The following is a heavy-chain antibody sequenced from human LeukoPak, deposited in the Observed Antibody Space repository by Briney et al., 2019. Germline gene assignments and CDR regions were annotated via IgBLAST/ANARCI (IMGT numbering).Heavy chain of an antibody. V-gene: IGHV3-30*02. J-gene: IGHJ3*02. D-gene: IGHD5-18*01. CDR1: GFKFSSYG. CDR3: AKDESGYSYGPAAFDI. CDR2: IRYDGSNK. Sequence: PGGSLRLSCAASGFKFSSYGMHWVRQAPGKGLEWVAFIRYDGSNKYYTDSVKGRFTISRDNSKNTLYLQMNSLRAEDTAVYYCAKDESGYSYGPAAFDIWGQGTMVTISS.